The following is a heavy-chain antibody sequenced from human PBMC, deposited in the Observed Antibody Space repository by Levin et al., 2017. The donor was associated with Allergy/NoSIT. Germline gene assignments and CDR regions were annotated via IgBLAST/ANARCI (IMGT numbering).Heavy chain of an antibody. CDR1: GFTFASYA. CDR2: VSASGSNT. Sequence: GGSLRLSCAASGFTFASYAMTWVRQAPGKGLEWVSGVSASGSNTDYADSVKGRFTISRDNSKNTLYLQMNSLRAEDKAVLYCAKGRGYCSGGTCYYPNDAFDLWGQGTMVTVSS. D-gene: IGHD2-15*01. J-gene: IGHJ3*01. CDR3: AKGRGYCSGGTCYYPNDAFDL. V-gene: IGHV3-23*01.